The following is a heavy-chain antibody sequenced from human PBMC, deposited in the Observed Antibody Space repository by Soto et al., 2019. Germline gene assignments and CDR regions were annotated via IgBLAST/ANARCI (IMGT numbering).Heavy chain of an antibody. V-gene: IGHV3-30*18. CDR3: AKDLGYCSSTSCYEDYYYYGMDA. CDR2: ISYDGSNK. Sequence: QVQLVESGGGVVQPGRSLRLSCAASGFTFSSYGMHWVRQAPGKGLEWVAVISYDGSNKYYADSVKGRFTISRDNSKNTLYLQMNSLRAEDTAVYYCAKDLGYCSSTSCYEDYYYYGMDALGQGTTVTVSS. D-gene: IGHD2-2*01. CDR1: GFTFSSYG. J-gene: IGHJ6*02.